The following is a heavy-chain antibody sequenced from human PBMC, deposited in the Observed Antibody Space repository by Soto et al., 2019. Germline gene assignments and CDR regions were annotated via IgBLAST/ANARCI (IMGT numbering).Heavy chain of an antibody. CDR1: GFTFSSYA. CDR2: ISSNGGST. CDR3: VKGRSGWQYYYDSSGLDY. J-gene: IGHJ4*01. D-gene: IGHD3-22*01. V-gene: IGHV3-64D*09. Sequence: GGSLRLSCSASGFTFSSYAMHWVRQAPGKGLEYVSAISSNGGSTYYADSVKGIFTISRDNSNNTLYLQMSSLRAEDTAVYYCVKGRSGWQYYYDSSGLDYWGHGTLVTVSS.